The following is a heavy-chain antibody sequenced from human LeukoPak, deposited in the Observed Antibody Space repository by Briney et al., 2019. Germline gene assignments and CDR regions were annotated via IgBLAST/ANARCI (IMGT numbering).Heavy chain of an antibody. V-gene: IGHV1-3*01. Sequence: ASVKVSCKASGYTFTTYALTWVRQAPGQRLEWMGWINVGNGNTKSSQKFQGRVTLTRDTSTSTVYMELSSLRSEDTAVYYCARDYHGSGSLTTFDYWGQGTLVTVSS. J-gene: IGHJ4*02. CDR1: GYTFTTYA. CDR3: ARDYHGSGSLTTFDY. CDR2: INVGNGNT. D-gene: IGHD3-10*01.